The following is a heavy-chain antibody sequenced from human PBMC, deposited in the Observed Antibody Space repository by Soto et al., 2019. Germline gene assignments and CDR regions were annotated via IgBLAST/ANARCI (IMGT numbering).Heavy chain of an antibody. CDR1: GGSISSSSYY. J-gene: IGHJ4*02. D-gene: IGHD5-18*01. CDR2: IYYSGST. CDR3: AREIQLWLKAPHV. V-gene: IGHV4-39*01. Sequence: SETLSLTCTVSGGSISSSSYYWGWIRQPPGKGLEWIGSIYYSGSTYYNPSLKSRVTISVDTSKNQFSLKLSSVTAADTAVYYCAREIQLWLKAPHVWGQGTLVTVSS.